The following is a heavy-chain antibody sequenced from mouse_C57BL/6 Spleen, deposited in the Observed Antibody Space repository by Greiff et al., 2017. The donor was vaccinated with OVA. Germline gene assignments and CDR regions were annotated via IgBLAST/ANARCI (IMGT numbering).Heavy chain of an antibody. D-gene: IGHD2-3*01. V-gene: IGHV5-17*01. CDR3: ATNDGSPFAY. CDR1: GFTFSDYG. CDR2: ISSGSSTI. J-gene: IGHJ3*01. Sequence: VQLKQSGGGLVKPGGSLKLSCAASGFTFSDYGMHWVRQAPEKGLEWVAYISSGSSTIYYADTVKGRFTISRDNAKNTLFLQMTSLRSEDTAMYYCATNDGSPFAYWGQGTLVTVSA.